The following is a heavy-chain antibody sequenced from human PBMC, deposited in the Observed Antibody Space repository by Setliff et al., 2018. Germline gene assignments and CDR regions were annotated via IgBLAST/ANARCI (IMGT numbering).Heavy chain of an antibody. Sequence: SLRLSCAASGFTFSSYGMHWVRRAPGKGLEWVAVIWYDGSNKYYADSVKGRFTISRDNSKNTLYLQMNSLRAEDTAVYYCAKGGEYYDFWSGYPLEPPSYYYYYMDVWGKGTTVTVSS. V-gene: IGHV3-33*06. D-gene: IGHD3-3*01. CDR1: GFTFSSYG. CDR2: IWYDGSNK. J-gene: IGHJ6*03. CDR3: AKGGEYYDFWSGYPLEPPSYYYYYMDV.